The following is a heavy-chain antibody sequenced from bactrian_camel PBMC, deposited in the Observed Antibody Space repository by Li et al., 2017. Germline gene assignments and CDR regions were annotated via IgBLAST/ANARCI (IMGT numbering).Heavy chain of an antibody. CDR3: VRDMHGGTWIFGY. CDR1: GFTFSSDA. V-gene: IGHV3S40*01. J-gene: IGHJ6*01. D-gene: IGHD6*01. CDR2: ITSGGDTT. Sequence: VQLVESGGGLVQPGGSLRLSCAASGFTFSSDAMNWVRQAQGKGLEWVSAITSGGDTTYYTDSVKGRFAISRDNAKNTVYLQMNSLRPEDTAMYYCVRDMHGGTWIFGYWGQGTQVTVS.